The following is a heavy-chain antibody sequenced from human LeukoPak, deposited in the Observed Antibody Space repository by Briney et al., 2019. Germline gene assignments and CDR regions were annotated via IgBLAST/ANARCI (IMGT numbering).Heavy chain of an antibody. D-gene: IGHD6-13*01. J-gene: IGHJ4*02. Sequence: GRSLRLSCAASGFTFDDYAMHWVRQAPGKGLEWVSGISWNSGSIGYADSVKGRFTISRDNAKNSLYLQMNSLRAEDTALYYCAKDMRAAAGHLDYWGQGTLVTVSS. V-gene: IGHV3-9*01. CDR3: AKDMRAAAGHLDY. CDR2: ISWNSGSI. CDR1: GFTFDDYA.